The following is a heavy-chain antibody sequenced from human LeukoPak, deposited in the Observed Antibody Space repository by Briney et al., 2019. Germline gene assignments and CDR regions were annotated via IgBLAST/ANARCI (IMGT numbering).Heavy chain of an antibody. J-gene: IGHJ4*02. V-gene: IGHV3-7*01. CDR2: IKQDGSEK. Sequence: GGSLRLSCAASGFTFSSYWMSWVRQAPGKGLEWVANIKQDGSEKYYVDSVKGRFTISRDNAKKSLYLQMNSLRAEDTAVYYCARLTLHYYDSSGYGYYFDYWGQGTLVTVSS. CDR3: ARLTLHYYDSSGYGYYFDY. D-gene: IGHD3-22*01. CDR1: GFTFSSYW.